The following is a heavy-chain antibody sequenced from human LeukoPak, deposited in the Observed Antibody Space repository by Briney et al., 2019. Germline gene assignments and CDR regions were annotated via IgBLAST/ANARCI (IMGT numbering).Heavy chain of an antibody. D-gene: IGHD4-17*01. CDR1: GFTFSSYV. Sequence: GGSLRLSCAASGFTFSSYVMNWVRQPPGKGLEWVSGVSGSDGSTYYADSAKGRFTISRDNSNNTLYLQMNSLRAEDTAVYYCAKRPGDYDALDIWGQGTLVTVSS. CDR2: VSGSDGST. J-gene: IGHJ3*02. CDR3: AKRPGDYDALDI. V-gene: IGHV3-23*01.